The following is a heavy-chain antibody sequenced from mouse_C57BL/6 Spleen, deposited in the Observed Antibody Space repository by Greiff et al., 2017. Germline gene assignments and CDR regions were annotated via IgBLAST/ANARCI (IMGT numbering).Heavy chain of an antibody. D-gene: IGHD1-1*01. V-gene: IGHV1-22*01. Sequence: VQLKQSGPELVKPGASVKMSCKASGYTFTDYNMHWVKQSHGKSLEWIGYINPNNGGTSYNQKFKGKATLTVNKSSSTAYMELRSLTSEDSAVYYCARKGNYGFYAMDYWGQGTSVTVSS. CDR3: ARKGNYGFYAMDY. J-gene: IGHJ4*01. CDR1: GYTFTDYN. CDR2: INPNNGGT.